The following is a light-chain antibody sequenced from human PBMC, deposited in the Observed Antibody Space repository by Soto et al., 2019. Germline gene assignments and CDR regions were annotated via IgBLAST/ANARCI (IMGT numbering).Light chain of an antibody. Sequence: DIHMTQSPSYMSASVGHRFNITCRASQSISSYLNWYQQQPRKAPKILIYDASSLESGVPLRLSGSGSGTEFTLTISSLQPDDFATYYCQQYNTYWTFGQGTKVDIK. CDR2: DAS. V-gene: IGKV1-5*01. CDR1: QSISSY. J-gene: IGKJ1*01. CDR3: QQYNTYWT.